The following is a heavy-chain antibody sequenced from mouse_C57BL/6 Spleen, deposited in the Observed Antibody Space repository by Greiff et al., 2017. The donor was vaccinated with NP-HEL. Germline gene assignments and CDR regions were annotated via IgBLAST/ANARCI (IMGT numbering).Heavy chain of an antibody. CDR3: ARGGLSTMVTTGGYYFDY. CDR1: GYTFTSYW. Sequence: VQLQQSGAELVMPGASVKLSCKASGYTFTSYWMHWVKQRPGQGLEWIGEIDPSDSYTNYNQKFKGKSTLTVDKSSSTAYMQLSSLTSEDSAVYYRARGGLSTMVTTGGYYFDYWGQGTTLTVSS. V-gene: IGHV1-69*01. J-gene: IGHJ2*01. D-gene: IGHD2-2*01. CDR2: IDPSDSYT.